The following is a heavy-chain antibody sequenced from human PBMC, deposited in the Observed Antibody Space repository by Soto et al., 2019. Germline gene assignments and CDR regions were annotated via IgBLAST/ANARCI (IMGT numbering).Heavy chain of an antibody. CDR1: GGSVNSGSYY. J-gene: IGHJ6*02. V-gene: IGHV4-61*01. Sequence: QVQLQESGPGLVKPSETLSLTCTVSGGSVNSGSYYWSWIRQPPGKGLEWIGYIYYSGSTNYNPSLXXXVXXSVDTSKNQFSLKLSSVTAADTAVYYCARDTMYYYYYGMDVWGQGTTVTVSS. CDR3: ARDTMYYYYYGMDV. CDR2: IYYSGST. D-gene: IGHD2-2*01.